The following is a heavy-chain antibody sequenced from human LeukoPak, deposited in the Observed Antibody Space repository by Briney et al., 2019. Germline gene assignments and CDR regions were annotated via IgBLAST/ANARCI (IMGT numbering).Heavy chain of an antibody. D-gene: IGHD2-15*01. CDR1: GGSVSSYF. J-gene: IGHJ6*02. CDR2: VYYSWGT. CDR3: ARHLGPGWHAMDV. V-gene: IGHV4-59*08. Sequence: PSETLSLTCTVSGGSVSSYFWSWIRQPPGKGLEWIGYVYYSWGTNYNPSLKSRATISVDTSKTEFSLRLSSVTAADTAVYYCARHLGPGWHAMDVWGQGTTVTVSS.